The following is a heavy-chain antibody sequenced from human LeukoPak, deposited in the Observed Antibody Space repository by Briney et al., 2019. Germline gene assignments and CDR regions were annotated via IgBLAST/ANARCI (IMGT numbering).Heavy chain of an antibody. CDR3: ARFNCGGDCYRSYLDY. J-gene: IGHJ4*02. D-gene: IGHD2-21*02. CDR2: IYHSGST. Sequence: SETLSLTCAVSGGSFSGHYWNWVRQAPGKGLEWIGEIYHSGSTNYNPSLKSRVTISVDKSKNQFSLKLSSVTAADTAVYYCARFNCGGDCYRSYLDYWGQGTLVTVSS. CDR1: GGSFSGHY. V-gene: IGHV4-34*01.